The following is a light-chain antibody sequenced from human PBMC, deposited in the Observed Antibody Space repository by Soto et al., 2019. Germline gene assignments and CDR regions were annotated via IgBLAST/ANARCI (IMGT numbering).Light chain of an antibody. Sequence: AIRMTQSPSSLSASTGDRVTITCRASQGISSYLAWYQQKPGKAPKLLIYKASTLKSGVPSRFSGSGSGTEFTLNISSLQPDDFATYYCQHYNSYSEAFGQGTKV. CDR1: QGISSY. CDR2: KAS. V-gene: IGKV1-8*01. J-gene: IGKJ1*01. CDR3: QHYNSYSEA.